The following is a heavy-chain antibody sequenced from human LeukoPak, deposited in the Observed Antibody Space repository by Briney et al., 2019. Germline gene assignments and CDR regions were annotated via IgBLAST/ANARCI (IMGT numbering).Heavy chain of an antibody. J-gene: IGHJ1*01. CDR2: ISGSGGST. CDR1: GFTFSSYA. CDR3: AKNSGSGWYEVEYFQH. Sequence: GVSLRLSCAASGFTFSSYAMSWVRQAPGKGLEWVSAISGSGGSTYYADSVKGRFTISRDNSKNTLYLQMNSLRAEDTAVYYCAKNSGSGWYEVEYFQHWGQGTLVTVSS. D-gene: IGHD6-19*01. V-gene: IGHV3-23*01.